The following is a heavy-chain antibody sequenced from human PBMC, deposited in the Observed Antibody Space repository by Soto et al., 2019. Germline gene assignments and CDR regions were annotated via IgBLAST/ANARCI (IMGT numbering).Heavy chain of an antibody. CDR2: IYYSGST. Sequence: QVQRQESGPGLVKPSETLSLTCTVSGGCISSYYWSWIRQPPGKGLEWIGYIYYSGSTNYNPSLKSRVTISVDTSKNQFSLKLSSVTAADTAVYYCAGRASRYYYDSSGYFDYWGQGTLVTVSS. CDR3: AGRASRYYYDSSGYFDY. D-gene: IGHD3-22*01. CDR1: GGCISSYY. V-gene: IGHV4-59*01. J-gene: IGHJ4*02.